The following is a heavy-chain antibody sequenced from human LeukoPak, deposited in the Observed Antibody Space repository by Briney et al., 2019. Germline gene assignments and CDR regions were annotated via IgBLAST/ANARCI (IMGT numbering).Heavy chain of an antibody. Sequence: SETLSLTCTVSGGSISSYYWSWIRQPPGKGLEWIGYIYYSGGTNYNPSLKSRVTISVDTSKNQFSLKLSSVTAADTAVYYCARGLGYYYDSSGYYSAFDIWGQGTMVTVSS. CDR2: IYYSGGT. V-gene: IGHV4-59*12. J-gene: IGHJ3*02. CDR1: GGSISSYY. CDR3: ARGLGYYYDSSGYYSAFDI. D-gene: IGHD3-22*01.